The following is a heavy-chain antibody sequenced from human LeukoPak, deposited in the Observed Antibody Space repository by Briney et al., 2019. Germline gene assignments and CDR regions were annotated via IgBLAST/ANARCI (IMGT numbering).Heavy chain of an antibody. CDR2: ISSSSSYI. CDR3: ARDRAVAGVSDAFDI. J-gene: IGHJ3*02. CDR1: GFTFSSYS. Sequence: GPLRLSCAASGFTFSSYSMNWVRQAPGKGLEWVSSISSSSSYIYYADSTKGRFTISRDNAKNSLYLQMNSLRAEDTAVYYCARDRAVAGVSDAFDIWGQGTMVTVSS. V-gene: IGHV3-21*01. D-gene: IGHD6-19*01.